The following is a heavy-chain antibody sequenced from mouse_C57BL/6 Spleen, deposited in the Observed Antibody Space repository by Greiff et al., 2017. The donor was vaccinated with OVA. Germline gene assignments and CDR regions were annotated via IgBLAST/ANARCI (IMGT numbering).Heavy chain of an antibody. Sequence: EVKVVESEGGLVQPGSSMKLSCTASGFTFSDYYMAWVRQVPEKGLEWVANINYDGSSTYYLDSLKSRFIISRDNAKNILYLQMSSLTSEDAATYYCAREGPVGLQRWYFDVWGTGTTVTVSS. CDR3: AREGPVGLQRWYFDV. CDR2: INYDGSST. D-gene: IGHD2-10*01. J-gene: IGHJ1*03. V-gene: IGHV5-16*01. CDR1: GFTFSDYY.